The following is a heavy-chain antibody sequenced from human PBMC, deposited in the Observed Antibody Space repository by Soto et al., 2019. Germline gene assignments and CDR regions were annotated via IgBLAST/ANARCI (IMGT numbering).Heavy chain of an antibody. V-gene: IGHV4-39*01. D-gene: IGHD5-12*01. CDR3: ARTSGYDFQSFDD. Sequence: SETLSLTCTVSGGSISSSSYYWGWIRQPPGKGLEWIGSIYYSGSTYYNPSLKSRVTISVDTSKNQFSLKLSSVTAADTAVYYCARTSGYDFQSFDDWGQGTLVTVSS. J-gene: IGHJ4*02. CDR1: GGSISSSSYY. CDR2: IYYSGST.